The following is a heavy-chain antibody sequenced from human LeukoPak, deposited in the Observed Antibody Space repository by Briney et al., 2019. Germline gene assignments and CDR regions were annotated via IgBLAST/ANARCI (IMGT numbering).Heavy chain of an antibody. CDR3: ARVTMVRGVND. D-gene: IGHD3-10*01. J-gene: IGHJ4*02. V-gene: IGHV1-8*01. Sequence: ASVKVSCKASGYTFTSYDINWVRQATGQGLEWMGWMNPNSGNTGYAQMFQGRVTMTRNTSISTAYMELSSLRSEDTAVYYCARVTMVRGVNDWGQGTLVTVSS. CDR1: GYTFTSYD. CDR2: MNPNSGNT.